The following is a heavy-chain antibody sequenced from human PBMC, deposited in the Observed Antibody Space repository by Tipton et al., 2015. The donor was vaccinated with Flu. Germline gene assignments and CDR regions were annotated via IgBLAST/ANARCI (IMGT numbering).Heavy chain of an antibody. J-gene: IGHJ4*02. CDR3: ATTYTYKEDAGGRLNY. Sequence: QLVQSGAEVKKPGASVKVSCKASGYTFTSYGISWVRQAPGQGLEWMGWISAYNGNTNYAQKLQGRVTMTTATSTSTAYMELRSLRSDDTAVCYCATTYTYKEDAGGRLNYWGQGTLVTVSS. CDR2: ISAYNGNT. V-gene: IGHV1-18*01. D-gene: IGHD2-8*02. CDR1: GYTFTSYG.